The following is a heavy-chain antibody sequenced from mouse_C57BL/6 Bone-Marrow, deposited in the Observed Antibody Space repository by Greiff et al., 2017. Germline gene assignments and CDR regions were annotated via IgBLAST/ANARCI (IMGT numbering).Heavy chain of an antibody. D-gene: IGHD2-3*01. V-gene: IGHV1-55*01. CDR2: IYPGSGST. J-gene: IGHJ1*03. Sequence: QVQLKQPGAELVKPGASVKMSCKASGYTFTSYWITWVKQRPGQGLEWIGDIYPGSGSTNYNEKFKSKATLTVDTSSSTAYMQLSSLTSEDSAVYYCARDGPWYFYVWGTGTTGTVSS. CDR1: GYTFTSYW. CDR3: ARDGPWYFYV.